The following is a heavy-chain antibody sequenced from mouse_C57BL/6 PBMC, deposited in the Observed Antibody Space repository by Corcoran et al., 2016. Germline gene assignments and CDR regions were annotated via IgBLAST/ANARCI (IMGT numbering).Heavy chain of an antibody. CDR2: IYWDDDK. CDR3: ARNSDYYGSSPYYFDY. Sequence: QVTLKESGPGILQSSQTLSLTCSFSGFSLSTSGMGVSWIRQPSGKGLEWLAHIYWDDDKRYNPSLKSRLTISKDTSRNQVFLKITSVDTADTATYYCARNSDYYGSSPYYFDYWGQGTTLTVSS. CDR1: GFSLSTSGMG. D-gene: IGHD1-1*01. V-gene: IGHV8-12*01. J-gene: IGHJ2*01.